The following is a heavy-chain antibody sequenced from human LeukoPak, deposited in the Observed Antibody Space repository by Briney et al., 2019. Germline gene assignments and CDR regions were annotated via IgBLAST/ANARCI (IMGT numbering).Heavy chain of an antibody. J-gene: IGHJ4*02. CDR1: GGSISSGDYY. Sequence: PSETLSLTCTVSGGSISSGDYYWSWIRQPPGKGLEWIGYIYYSGSTYYNPSLKSRVTISVDTSKNRFSLKLSSVTAADTAVYYCARVEDTAMVPDYWGQGTLVTVSS. CDR3: ARVEDTAMVPDY. CDR2: IYYSGST. V-gene: IGHV4-30-4*01. D-gene: IGHD5-18*01.